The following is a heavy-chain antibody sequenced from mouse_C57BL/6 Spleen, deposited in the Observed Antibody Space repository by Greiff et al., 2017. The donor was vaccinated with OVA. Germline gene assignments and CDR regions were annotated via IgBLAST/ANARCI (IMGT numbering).Heavy chain of an antibody. J-gene: IGHJ3*01. CDR3: ARESNYGETWFAY. CDR2: IYPGSDST. V-gene: IGHV1-55*01. D-gene: IGHD2-5*01. Sequence: QVLLQQSGAELVKPGASVKMSCKASGYTFTSYGITWVRQRPGQGLEWIGYIYPGSDSTNYNEKFKGKSTLTVDTSSSTDYMELSSLTSEDSAVYYCARESNYGETWFAYWGQGTLVTVSA. CDR1: GYTFTSYG.